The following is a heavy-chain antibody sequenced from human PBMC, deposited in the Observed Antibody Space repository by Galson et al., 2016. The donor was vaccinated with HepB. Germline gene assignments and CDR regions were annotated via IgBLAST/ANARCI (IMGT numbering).Heavy chain of an antibody. CDR2: IYWDDEN. J-gene: IGHJ4*02. Sequence: PALVKPTQTLTLTCNFSGFSLSTFAVGVSWIRQPPGKPLEWLALIYWDDENRYSPSLKSRLTITKDTSKNQVVLTMTDMDPVDTATYYFVHSSGWTCDYWGQGILVTVSS. V-gene: IGHV2-5*02. D-gene: IGHD6-19*01. CDR3: VHSSGWTCDY. CDR1: GFSLSTFAVG.